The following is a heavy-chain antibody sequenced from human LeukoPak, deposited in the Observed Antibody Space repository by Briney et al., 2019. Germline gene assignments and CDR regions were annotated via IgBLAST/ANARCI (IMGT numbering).Heavy chain of an antibody. V-gene: IGHV4-4*07. J-gene: IGHJ2*01. D-gene: IGHD2-21*02. CDR2: IYTSGST. Sequence: SETLSLTCTVSGGSISSYYWSWIRQPAGKGLEWIGRIYTSGSTNYNPSLKSRVTISVDTSKNQFSLKLSSVTAADTAVYYCARTKLAYCGGDCYSFDLWGRGTLVTVSS. CDR3: ARTKLAYCGGDCYSFDL. CDR1: GGSISSYY.